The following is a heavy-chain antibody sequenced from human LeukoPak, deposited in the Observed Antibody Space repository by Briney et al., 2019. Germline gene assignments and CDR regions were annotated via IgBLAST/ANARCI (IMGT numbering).Heavy chain of an antibody. J-gene: IGHJ4*02. CDR3: ATVDGYCSSTSCREGFDY. CDR2: FDPEDGET. D-gene: IGHD2-2*03. V-gene: IGHV1-24*01. Sequence: ASVKVSCKASGYTFTRYGISWVRQAPGQGLEWMGGFDPEDGETIYAQKFQGRVTMTEDTSTDTAYMELSSLRSEDTAVYYCATVDGYCSSTSCREGFDYWGQGTLVTVSS. CDR1: GYTFTRYG.